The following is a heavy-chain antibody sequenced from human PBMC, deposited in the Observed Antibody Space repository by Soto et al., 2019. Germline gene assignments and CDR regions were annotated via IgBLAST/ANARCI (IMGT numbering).Heavy chain of an antibody. CDR2: IYHSGST. D-gene: IGHD5-18*01. CDR1: GGSISSGGYS. J-gene: IGHJ4*02. V-gene: IGHV4-30-2*01. CDR3: ARVPGYSYAFDY. Sequence: SETLSLTFAVSGGSISSGGYSWSWIRQPPGKGLEWIGYIYHSGSTYYNPSLKSRVTISVDRSKNQFSLKLSSVTAADTAVYYCARVPGYSYAFDYWGQGTLVTVSS.